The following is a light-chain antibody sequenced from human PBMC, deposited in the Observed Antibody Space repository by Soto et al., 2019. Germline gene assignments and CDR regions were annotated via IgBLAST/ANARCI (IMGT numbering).Light chain of an antibody. CDR2: EVS. CDR3: SLYTRENAYV. V-gene: IGLV2-18*01. J-gene: IGLJ1*01. Sequence: QSVLTQPPSVSGSPGQSVTISCTGTSTDFVSYNRVSWYQQPPGTAPKLMIYEVSKRPSGVPDRFSGSKSGNTASLTISGLQAAHEADYYCSLYTRENAYVFGTGTKVTV. CDR1: STDFVSYNR.